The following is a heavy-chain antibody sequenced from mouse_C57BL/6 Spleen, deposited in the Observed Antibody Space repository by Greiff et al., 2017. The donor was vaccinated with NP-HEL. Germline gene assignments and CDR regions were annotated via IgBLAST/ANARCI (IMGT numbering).Heavy chain of an antibody. D-gene: IGHD1-1*01. CDR1: GYTFTSYG. CDR2: IYPRSGNT. J-gene: IGHJ3*01. CDR3: ARGYDGSSPAWFAD. Sequence: VQLQQSGAELARPGASVKLSCKASGYTFTSYGISWVKQRTGQGLEWIGEIYPRSGNTYYNEKFKGKATLTADKSSSTAYMELRSLTSEDSAVYFCARGYDGSSPAWFADWGQGTLVTVAA. V-gene: IGHV1-81*01.